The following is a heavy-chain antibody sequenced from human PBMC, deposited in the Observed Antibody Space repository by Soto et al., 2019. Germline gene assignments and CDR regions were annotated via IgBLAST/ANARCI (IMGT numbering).Heavy chain of an antibody. V-gene: IGHV3-23*01. CDR1: GFTFSSYA. CDR2: ISGSGGST. D-gene: IGHD3-22*01. CDR3: AKESYYYDSSGYTTPQGAFDI. Sequence: PGGSLRLSCAASGFTFSSYAMSWVRQAPGKGLEWVSAISGSGGSTYYADSVKGRFTISRDNSKNTLYLQMNSLRAEDTAVYYCAKESYYYDSSGYTTPQGAFDIWGQGTMVTVS. J-gene: IGHJ3*02.